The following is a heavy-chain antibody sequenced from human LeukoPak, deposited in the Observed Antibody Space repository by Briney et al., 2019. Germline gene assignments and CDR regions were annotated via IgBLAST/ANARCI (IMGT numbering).Heavy chain of an antibody. Sequence: PGGSLRLSCAASGFTFSSYSMNWVRQAPGKGLEGVSSISSSSSYIYYADSVKGRFTISRDNAKNSLYLQMDSLRAEDTAVYYCARGKVGAYFDYWGQGTLVTVSS. CDR3: ARGKVGAYFDY. CDR2: ISSSSSYI. D-gene: IGHD1-26*01. J-gene: IGHJ4*02. CDR1: GFTFSSYS. V-gene: IGHV3-21*01.